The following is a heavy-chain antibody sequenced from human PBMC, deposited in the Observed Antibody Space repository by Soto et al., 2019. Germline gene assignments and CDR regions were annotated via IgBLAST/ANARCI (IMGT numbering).Heavy chain of an antibody. CDR3: ARSIDP. CDR1: GGSISSGGYY. Sequence: QVQLQESGPGLVKPSQTLSLTCTVSGGSISSGGYYWSWIRQHPGKGLEWIGYIYYSGSTYYNPSLXSXXTISVDTTKNPFSLKLSSVTAPYTAVYYCARSIDPWGQGTLVTVSS. V-gene: IGHV4-31*03. J-gene: IGHJ5*02. CDR2: IYYSGST.